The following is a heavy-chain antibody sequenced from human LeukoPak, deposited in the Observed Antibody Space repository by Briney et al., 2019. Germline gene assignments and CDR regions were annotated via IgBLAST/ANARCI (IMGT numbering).Heavy chain of an antibody. D-gene: IGHD3-22*01. CDR3: ARAGLAGYYDSSGYNNWFDP. V-gene: IGHV3-48*04. CDR1: GFTFSSYS. J-gene: IGHJ5*02. Sequence: GGSLRLSCAASGFTFSSYSMNWVRQAPGKGLEWVSYITSSSSIIYYADSVKGRFTISRDNAKNSLYLQMNSLRAEDTALYHCARAGLAGYYDSSGYNNWFDPWGQGTLVTVSS. CDR2: ITSSSSII.